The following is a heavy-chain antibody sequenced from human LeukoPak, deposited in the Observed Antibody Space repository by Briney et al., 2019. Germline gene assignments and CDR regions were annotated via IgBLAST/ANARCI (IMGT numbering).Heavy chain of an antibody. CDR2: INTNTGNP. Sequence: ASVKVSCKASGYTFTSYAMNWVRQAPGQGLEWMGWINTNTGNPTYAQGFTGRFVFSLDTSVSTAYLQISSLKAEDTAVYYCARVSPVGVRFLEWLLWKPNYYYYMDVWGKGTTVTVSS. CDR3: ARVSPVGVRFLEWLLWKPNYYYYMDV. D-gene: IGHD3-3*01. CDR1: GYTFTSYA. J-gene: IGHJ6*03. V-gene: IGHV7-4-1*02.